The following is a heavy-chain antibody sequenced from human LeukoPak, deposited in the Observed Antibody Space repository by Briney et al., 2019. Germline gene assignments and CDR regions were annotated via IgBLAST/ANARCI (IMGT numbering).Heavy chain of an antibody. CDR1: GFTFSSYS. J-gene: IGHJ6*02. Sequence: GGSLRLSCAASGFTFSSYSMNRVRQAPGEGLEWVSSISSSSNYVFYADSVKGRITISRDNAKNSLYLQINSLRAEDTAVYYCARDPRGAAGTYGMDVWGQGTTVTVSS. CDR3: ARDPRGAAGTYGMDV. D-gene: IGHD6-13*01. V-gene: IGHV3-21*01. CDR2: ISSSSNYV.